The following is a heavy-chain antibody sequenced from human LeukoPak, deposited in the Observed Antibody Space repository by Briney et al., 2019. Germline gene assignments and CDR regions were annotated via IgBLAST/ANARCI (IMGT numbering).Heavy chain of an antibody. CDR2: INAGNGNT. Sequence: ASVKVSCKASGYTFTNYAIHWVRQAPGQGLEWMGWINAGNGNTSYSQKLQDRVTITRDTSANTVYMELSSLRSEDTAVYFCARGLLWFGELSPPGYWGQGTLVTVSS. J-gene: IGHJ4*02. CDR3: ARGLLWFGELSPPGY. CDR1: GYTFTNYA. V-gene: IGHV1-3*01. D-gene: IGHD3-10*01.